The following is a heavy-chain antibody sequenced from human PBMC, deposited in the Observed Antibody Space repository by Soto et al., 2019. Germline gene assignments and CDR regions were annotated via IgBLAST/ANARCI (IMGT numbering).Heavy chain of an antibody. J-gene: IGHJ4*02. CDR1: GGSFSNYY. CDR2: IYYSGST. D-gene: IGHD6-19*01. Sequence: SETLSLTCTVSGGSFSNYYWSWIRQSPGKGLEWIGYIYYSGSTNYNPSPKSRVTISLDTSKNQLSLKLSPVTAADTAVYYGARGAAVAGRFDYWGQGALVTVSS. V-gene: IGHV4-59*01. CDR3: ARGAAVAGRFDY.